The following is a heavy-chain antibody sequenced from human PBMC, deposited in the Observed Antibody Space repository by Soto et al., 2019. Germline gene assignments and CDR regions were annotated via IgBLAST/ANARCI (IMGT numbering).Heavy chain of an antibody. CDR2: IYPGDSDT. CDR3: ARLEVITMVRGVITY. Sequence: VESLKISCKGSGYSFTSYWIGWVRQMPGKGLEWMGIIYPGDSDTRYSPSFQGQVTISADKSISTAYLQWSSLKASDTAMYYCARLEVITMVRGVITYWGQGTLVTVPQ. CDR1: GYSFTSYW. V-gene: IGHV5-51*01. D-gene: IGHD3-10*01. J-gene: IGHJ4*02.